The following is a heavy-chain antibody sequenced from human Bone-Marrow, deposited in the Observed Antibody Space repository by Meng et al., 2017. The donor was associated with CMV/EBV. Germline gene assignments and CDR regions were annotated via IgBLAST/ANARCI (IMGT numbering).Heavy chain of an antibody. Sequence: SETLSLTCTVSGGSISSYYWSWIRQPPGKGLEWIGYIYYSGSTNYNPSLKSRVTISVDTSKNQFSLKLSSVTAADTAVYYCARGFEYSSAPFDYWGQGMLVTVSS. CDR3: ARGFEYSSAPFDY. CDR2: IYYSGST. J-gene: IGHJ4*02. V-gene: IGHV4-59*01. D-gene: IGHD6-6*01. CDR1: GGSISSYY.